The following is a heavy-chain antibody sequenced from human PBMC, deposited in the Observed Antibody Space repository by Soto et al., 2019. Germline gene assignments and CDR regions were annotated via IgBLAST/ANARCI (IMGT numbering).Heavy chain of an antibody. D-gene: IGHD3-16*01. J-gene: IGHJ4*02. V-gene: IGHV3-73*01. Sequence: EVQLVGSGGGLVRPGGSVRLSCAAAGFNFSVSSMHWVRQASGKGLEWLGRIRSRANHYATTYSESLKGRGIISRDDSQDTMFLEMSSLRTEDTAMYYCAIEGVGFGHWGQGTLFTVSS. CDR2: IRSRANHYAT. CDR3: AIEGVGFGH. CDR1: GFNFSVSS.